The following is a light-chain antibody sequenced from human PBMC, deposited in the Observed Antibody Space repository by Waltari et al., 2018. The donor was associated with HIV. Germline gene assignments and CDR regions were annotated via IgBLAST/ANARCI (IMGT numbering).Light chain of an antibody. CDR3: AAWDDGLVGRV. CDR2: SNN. CDR1: SSNIGSNY. Sequence: QSVLTQPPSASGTPGQRVTISCSGSSSNIGSNYVYWYHQLPGSAPKLLIYSNNQRPSGVPDRFSGSKSGTSASLAISGLQSEDEADYYCAAWDDGLVGRVFGGGTKLTVL. J-gene: IGLJ2*01. V-gene: IGLV1-47*02.